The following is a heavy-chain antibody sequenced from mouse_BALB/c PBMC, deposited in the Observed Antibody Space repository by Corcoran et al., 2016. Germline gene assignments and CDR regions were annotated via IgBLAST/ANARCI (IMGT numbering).Heavy chain of an antibody. D-gene: IGHD2-1*01. CDR1: GFNIKDYY. J-gene: IGHJ4*01. CDR3: AYYGNYAMDY. CDR2: IDPENGNT. Sequence: EVQLQQSGAELVRPGALVKLSCKASGFNIKDYYMHWVKQRPEQGLEWMGWIDPENGNTIYDTKFQGKASITADTSSNTAYLQLSSLTSEDTAVYYFAYYGNYAMDYWGQGTSVTVSS. V-gene: IGHV14-1*02.